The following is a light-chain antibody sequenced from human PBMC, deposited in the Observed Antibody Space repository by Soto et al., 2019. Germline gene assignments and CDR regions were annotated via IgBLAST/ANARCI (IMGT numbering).Light chain of an antibody. CDR1: SSDVGSYNY. V-gene: IGLV2-14*03. J-gene: IGLJ2*01. CDR2: DVS. Sequence: QSALTQPASVSGSPGQSITISCTGTSSDVGSYNYVSWYQHHPGEAPKLMIYDVSSRPSGVSNRFSGSKSGNTASLTISGLQAEDEADHYCSSYTSSNTLVFGGGTKLTVL. CDR3: SSYTSSNTLV.